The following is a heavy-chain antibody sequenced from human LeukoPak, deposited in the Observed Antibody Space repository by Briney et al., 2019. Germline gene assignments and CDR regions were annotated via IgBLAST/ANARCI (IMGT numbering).Heavy chain of an antibody. V-gene: IGHV4-4*02. Sequence: SETLSLTSGVSGGSISNTNWWSWVRQPPGQGLEWIGEISLTGLTHYNPSLKSRVTISVDTSKQQFSLKLSSVTAADTAVYYCARDREQERNRWNYFESWGQGTLVTVSS. D-gene: IGHD4-23*01. CDR2: ISLTGLT. CDR1: GGSISNTNW. CDR3: ARDREQERNRWNYFES. J-gene: IGHJ4*02.